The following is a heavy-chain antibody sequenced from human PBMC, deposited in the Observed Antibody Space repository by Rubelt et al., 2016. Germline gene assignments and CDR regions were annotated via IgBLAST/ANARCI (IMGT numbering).Heavy chain of an antibody. D-gene: IGHD1-26*01. Sequence: QVQLVQSGAEVKKPGASVKVSCKASGYTFTSYGISWVRQAPGQGIEWMGWISAYNGNTNYAQKLQGRVTMTTDTSTSTAYMELRSLRSDDTAVYYCARESGIGGSYSHDAFDIWGQGTMVTVSS. CDR2: ISAYNGNT. J-gene: IGHJ3*02. CDR1: GYTFTSYG. V-gene: IGHV1-18*01. CDR3: ARESGIGGSYSHDAFDI.